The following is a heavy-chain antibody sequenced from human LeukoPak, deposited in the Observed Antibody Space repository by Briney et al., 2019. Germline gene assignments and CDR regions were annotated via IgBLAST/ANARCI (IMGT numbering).Heavy chain of an antibody. CDR2: INPSGSST. Sequence: ASVKVSCKASGYSFTSHYMHWVRQAPGQGLEWLGLINPSGSSTLYAQKFQGRVTMTRDMSTTTDYMELSSLRSEDTAVYYCARRYCSSTSCYDHKYYFDYWGQGTLVTVSS. D-gene: IGHD2-2*01. CDR3: ARRYCSSTSCYDHKYYFDY. CDR1: GYSFTSHY. V-gene: IGHV1-46*01. J-gene: IGHJ4*02.